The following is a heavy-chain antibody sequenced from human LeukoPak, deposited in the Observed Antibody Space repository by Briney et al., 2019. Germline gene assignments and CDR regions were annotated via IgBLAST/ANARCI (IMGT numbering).Heavy chain of an antibody. Sequence: GGSLRLSCAASGFTFSSYSMNWVRQAPGKGLEWVSSISSSSSYIYYADSVKGRFTISRDNAKNSLYLQMNSLRAEDTAVYYCAGVTNYAPFDYWGQGTLVTVSS. CDR2: ISSSSSYI. CDR3: AGVTNYAPFDY. V-gene: IGHV3-21*01. D-gene: IGHD4/OR15-4a*01. CDR1: GFTFSSYS. J-gene: IGHJ4*02.